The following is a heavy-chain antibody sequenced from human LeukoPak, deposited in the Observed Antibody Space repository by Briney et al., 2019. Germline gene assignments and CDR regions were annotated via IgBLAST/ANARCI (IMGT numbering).Heavy chain of an antibody. V-gene: IGHV1-18*01. D-gene: IGHD6-19*01. CDR2: ISAYNGNT. J-gene: IGHJ3*02. CDR3: ARDYSSGGGAFDI. CDR1: GGTFNNYA. Sequence: ASVKVSCKASGGTFNNYAINWVRQAPGQGLEWMGWISAYNGNTNYAQKLQGRVTMTTDTSTSTAYMELRSLRSDDTAVYYCARDYSSGGGAFDIWGQGTMVTVSS.